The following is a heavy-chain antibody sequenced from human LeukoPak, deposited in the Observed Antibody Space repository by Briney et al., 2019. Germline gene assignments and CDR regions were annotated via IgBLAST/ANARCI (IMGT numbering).Heavy chain of an antibody. CDR2: IVVGSGNT. J-gene: IGHJ6*03. D-gene: IGHD6-19*01. CDR3: ARTLGERWQWLVPGYYYYYYMDV. V-gene: IGHV1-58*02. CDR1: GFTFTSSA. Sequence: SVKVSCKASGFTFTSSAMQWVRQARGQRLEWIGWIVVGSGNTNYAQKFQERVTITRDMSTSTAYMELSSLRSEDTAVYYCARTLGERWQWLVPGYYYYYYMDVWGKGTTVTISS.